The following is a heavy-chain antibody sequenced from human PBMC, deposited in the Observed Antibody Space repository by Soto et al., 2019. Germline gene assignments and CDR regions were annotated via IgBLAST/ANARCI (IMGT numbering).Heavy chain of an antibody. CDR1: GFPFSSYG. Sequence: QVQLVESGGGVVQPGRSLRLSCAASGFPFSSYGMHWVREAPGKGLEWVAVISYDGSNKYYADSVKGRFTISRDNSASPLYLQMNSLRPEDTAVYYCVRGQYYFDYRGQGTLVTVSP. D-gene: IGHD3-10*01. CDR2: ISYDGSNK. CDR3: VRGQYYFDY. V-gene: IGHV3-30*03. J-gene: IGHJ4*02.